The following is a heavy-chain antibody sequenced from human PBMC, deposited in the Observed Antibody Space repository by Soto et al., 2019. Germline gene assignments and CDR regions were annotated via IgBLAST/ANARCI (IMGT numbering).Heavy chain of an antibody. CDR3: ARDTAGFWSANPGWFDP. CDR2: INPSGGST. D-gene: IGHD3-3*01. CDR1: GYTFTSYD. Sequence: GASVKVSCKASGYTFTSYDINWVRQAPGQGLEWMGIINPSGGSTSYAQKFQGRVTMTRDTSTSTVYMELSSLRSEDTAVYYCARDTAGFWSANPGWFDPWGQGTLVTVSS. V-gene: IGHV1-46*01. J-gene: IGHJ5*02.